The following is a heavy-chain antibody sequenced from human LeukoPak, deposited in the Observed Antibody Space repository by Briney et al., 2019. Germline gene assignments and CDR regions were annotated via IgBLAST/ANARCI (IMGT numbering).Heavy chain of an antibody. Sequence: GGSLRLSCAASEFTVDDTYMSWVRQTPRKGLEWVSVVYSGGKTFYADSVKGRFTISRDTSKNTVYLQMNTLRADDTAVYYCARQAAAGLDYWGQGTLVTVSS. J-gene: IGHJ4*02. D-gene: IGHD6-13*01. CDR3: ARQAAAGLDY. CDR2: VYSGGKT. CDR1: EFTVDDTY. V-gene: IGHV3-66*02.